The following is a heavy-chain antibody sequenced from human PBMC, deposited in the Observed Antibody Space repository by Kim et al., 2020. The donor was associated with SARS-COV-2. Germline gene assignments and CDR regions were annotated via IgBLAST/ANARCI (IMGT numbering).Heavy chain of an antibody. CDR2: IYSGGST. D-gene: IGHD3-10*02. J-gene: IGHJ3*02. CDR1: GFTVRSTY. Sequence: GSLRLSCAASGFTVRSTYMSWVRQAPGKGLEWGSVIYSGGSTYYADSVKGRFTISRDNSKNTLYLQMNSLRAEDTAVYYCERDRDKVFGEPHAAFDIWGQGTMVTVSS. V-gene: IGHV3-66*01. CDR3: ERDRDKVFGEPHAAFDI.